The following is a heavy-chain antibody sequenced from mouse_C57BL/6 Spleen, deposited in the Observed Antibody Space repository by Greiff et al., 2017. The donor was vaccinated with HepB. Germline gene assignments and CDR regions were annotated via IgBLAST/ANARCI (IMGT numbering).Heavy chain of an antibody. V-gene: IGHV5-9-1*02. CDR2: ISSGGDYI. CDR3: TREDYYEGYFDV. J-gene: IGHJ1*03. Sequence: VQLKESGEGLVKPGGSLKLSCAASGFTFSSYAMSWVRQTPEKRLEWVAYISSGGDYIYYADTVKGRFTISRDNARNTLYLQMSSLKSEDTAMYYCTREDYYEGYFDVWGTGTTVTVSS. D-gene: IGHD1-1*01. CDR1: GFTFSSYA.